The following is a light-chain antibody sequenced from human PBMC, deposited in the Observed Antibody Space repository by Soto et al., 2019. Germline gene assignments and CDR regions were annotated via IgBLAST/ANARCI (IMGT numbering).Light chain of an antibody. Sequence: IQMTQSPSSLSASVGDRVTISCRASQGIGNALGWYQQKPGKAPKLLIYKASTLESGVPSRFSGSGSGTEFTLTISSLQPDDFATYYCQQTNSYSETFGQGTRLE. V-gene: IGKV1-5*03. J-gene: IGKJ5*01. CDR2: KAS. CDR1: QGIGNA. CDR3: QQTNSYSET.